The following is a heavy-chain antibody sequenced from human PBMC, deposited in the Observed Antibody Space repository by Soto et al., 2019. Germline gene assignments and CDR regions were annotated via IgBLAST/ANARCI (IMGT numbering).Heavy chain of an antibody. CDR2: ISHDGRVQ. V-gene: IGHV3-30*18. J-gene: IGHJ4*02. D-gene: IGHD2-21*01. CDR3: GKEGTIKRSYYFDF. CDR1: GFTFSSYG. Sequence: QVQLVESGGGVVQPGRSLRLSCAASGFTFSSYGMQWVRQAPGKGLEWVAVISHDGRVQYYADSVKGRFTISRDNSKDTLSLQMNSLRAEDTAVYYCGKEGTIKRSYYFDFWGQGTLVTVSS.